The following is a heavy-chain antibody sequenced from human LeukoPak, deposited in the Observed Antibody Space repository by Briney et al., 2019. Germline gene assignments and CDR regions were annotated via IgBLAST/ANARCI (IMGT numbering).Heavy chain of an antibody. CDR3: ARGLGRWILTGYYPLYFDY. CDR1: GGSFSGYY. Sequence: SETLSLTCAVYGGSFSGYYWSWIRQPPGKGLEWIGEINHSGSTNYNPSLKSRVTISVDTSKNQFSLTLSSVTAADTAVYYCARGLGRWILTGYYPLYFDYWGQGTLVTVSS. D-gene: IGHD3-9*01. J-gene: IGHJ4*02. CDR2: INHSGST. V-gene: IGHV4-34*01.